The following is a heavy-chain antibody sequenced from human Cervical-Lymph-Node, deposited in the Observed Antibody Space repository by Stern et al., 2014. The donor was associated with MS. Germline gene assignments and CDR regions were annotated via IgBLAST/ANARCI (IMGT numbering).Heavy chain of an antibody. CDR2: IKGKIGGETG. CDR3: TTPMLRGESRSRFDL. V-gene: IGHV3-15*01. J-gene: IGHJ5*02. CDR1: GFTLSNAW. D-gene: IGHD3-10*01. Sequence: EVQLVESGGGLVKPGGSLRVSCAAAGFTLSNAWVSWVRQSPGKGLEWVGRIKGKIGGETGYYAAPVKGKFSISRDDSKNTLYLEMNNLTTEDTAIYYCTTPMLRGESRSRFDLWGQGTLVTVSS.